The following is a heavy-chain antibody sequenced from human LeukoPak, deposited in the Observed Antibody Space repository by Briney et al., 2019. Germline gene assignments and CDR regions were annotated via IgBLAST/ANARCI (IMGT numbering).Heavy chain of an antibody. J-gene: IGHJ3*02. V-gene: IGHV4-59*12. D-gene: IGHD5-12*01. CDR3: ARGRSGYDIGYDAFDI. CDR1: GGSMSGYY. CDR2: IFYTGST. Sequence: SETLSLTCTVSGGSMSGYYWSWIRQPPGKGLEWVAYIFYTGSTNYNPSLKSRVTISVDTSKNQFSLKLSSVTAADTAVYYCARGRSGYDIGYDAFDIWGQGTMVTVSS.